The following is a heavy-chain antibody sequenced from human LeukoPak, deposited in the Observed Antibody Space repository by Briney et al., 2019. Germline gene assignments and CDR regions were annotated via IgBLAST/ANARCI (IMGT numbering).Heavy chain of an antibody. D-gene: IGHD3-22*01. J-gene: IGHJ3*02. CDR2: ISYDGSNK. V-gene: IGHV3-30*18. CDR3: AKDLYYYDSSGLGAFDI. CDR1: GFTFSSYG. Sequence: PGGSLRLSCAASGFTFSSYGMHWVRQAPGKGLEWVAVISYDGSNKYYADSVKGRFTISRDNSKNTLYLQMNSLRAEHTAVYYCAKDLYYYDSSGLGAFDIWGQGTMVTVSS.